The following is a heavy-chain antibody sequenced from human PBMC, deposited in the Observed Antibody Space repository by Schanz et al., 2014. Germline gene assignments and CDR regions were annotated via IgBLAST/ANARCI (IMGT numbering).Heavy chain of an antibody. CDR1: GGTFSSYT. V-gene: IGHV1-69*02. CDR2: IIPILGIA. D-gene: IGHD4-17*01. CDR3: ATLDYADSVS. J-gene: IGHJ5*02. Sequence: QVQLVQSGAEVKKPGSSVKVSCKASGGTFSSYTISWVRQAPGQGLEWMGRIIPILGIANYAQKFQGRVSITADTSTNTAYMELSSLNSDDTAVYYCATLDYADSVSWGQGTLVNGSS.